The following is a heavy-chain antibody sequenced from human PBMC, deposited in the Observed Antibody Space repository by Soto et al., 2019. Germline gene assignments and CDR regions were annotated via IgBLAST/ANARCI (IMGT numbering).Heavy chain of an antibody. CDR1: GGSISSGDYY. D-gene: IGHD3-22*01. Sequence: QVQLEESGPGLVKPSQTLSLTCTVSGGSISSGDYYWSWIRQPPGKGLEWIGYIYYSGTTYYNPSLKSRLTISVHTSKNQFSLKLSSVTAADTAVYYCARRYYDSSGYHYYFDYWGQGTLVTVSS. CDR3: ARRYYDSSGYHYYFDY. V-gene: IGHV4-30-4*01. J-gene: IGHJ4*02. CDR2: IYYSGTT.